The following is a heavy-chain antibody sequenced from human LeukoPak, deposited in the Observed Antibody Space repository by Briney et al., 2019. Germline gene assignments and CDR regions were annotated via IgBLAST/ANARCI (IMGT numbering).Heavy chain of an antibody. J-gene: IGHJ4*02. V-gene: IGHV3-43*02. Sequence: GGSLRLSCAASGFTFDDYAMHWVRQAPGKGLEWVSLISGDGGSTYYADSVKGRFTISRDNSKNSLYLQMNSLRTEDTALYYCAKDTKREMATTNPFDYWGQGTLVTVSS. CDR3: AKDTKREMATTNPFDY. D-gene: IGHD5-24*01. CDR1: GFTFDDYA. CDR2: ISGDGGST.